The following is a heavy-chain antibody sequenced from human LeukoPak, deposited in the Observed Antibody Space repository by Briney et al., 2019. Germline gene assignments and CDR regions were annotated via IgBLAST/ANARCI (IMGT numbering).Heavy chain of an antibody. CDR1: GFTFSDYY. CDR3: TTRRQDGC. V-gene: IGHV3-15*01. D-gene: IGHD6-25*01. CDR2: IKSKIDGGTI. J-gene: IGHJ4*02. Sequence: PGGSLRLSCAASGFTFSDYYMSWIRQAPGKGLEWVGRIKSKIDGGTIDYAAPVKGRFTISRDDSRNTLYLQMNSLKTEDTAVYYCTTRRQDGCWGQGTLVTVS.